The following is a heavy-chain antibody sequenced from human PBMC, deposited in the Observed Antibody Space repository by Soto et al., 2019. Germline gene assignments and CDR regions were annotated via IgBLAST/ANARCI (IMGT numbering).Heavy chain of an antibody. D-gene: IGHD3-3*01. CDR3: ASIVGVLRDY. J-gene: IGHJ4*02. V-gene: IGHV1-3*01. CDR2: INAGNGNK. CDR1: GDPFASYA. Sequence: GFSVKVSCKACGDPFASYARQWVRQAPGQRLEWMGWINAGNGNKKYSQKFQGRVTITRDTSASTAYMELRSMRSEDTAVYYGASIVGVLRDYWGQGTLVTVSS.